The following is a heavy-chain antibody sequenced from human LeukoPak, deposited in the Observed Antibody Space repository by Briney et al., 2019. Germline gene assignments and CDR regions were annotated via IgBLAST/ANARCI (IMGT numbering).Heavy chain of an antibody. CDR3: ARDPSTNGVTPFDY. CDR2: INWNGRSI. V-gene: IGHV3-20*04. CDR1: RFTFDEYG. D-gene: IGHD2-8*01. Sequence: GGSLRLSCAASRFTFDEYGMSWVRQTAGKGLEWVSGINWNGRSIGYADSVKGRFTVSRDNAKSSLYLQMNSLRAEDTAVYYCARDPSTNGVTPFDYWGQGTLVTVSS. J-gene: IGHJ4*02.